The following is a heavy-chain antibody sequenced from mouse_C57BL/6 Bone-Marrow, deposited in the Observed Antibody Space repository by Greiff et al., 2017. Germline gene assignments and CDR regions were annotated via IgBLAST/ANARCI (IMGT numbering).Heavy chain of an antibody. CDR3: ASEKRWYFDV. V-gene: IGHV14-3*01. Sequence: VHVKQSVAELVRPGASVKLSCTASGFNIKNTYMHWVKQRPEQGLEWIGRIDPANGNTKYAPKFPGKAPIIADTSSNTAYLQLSSLTAEDTAIYYCASEKRWYFDVGGTGTTVTVSS. CDR1: GFNIKNTY. CDR2: IDPANGNT. J-gene: IGHJ1*03.